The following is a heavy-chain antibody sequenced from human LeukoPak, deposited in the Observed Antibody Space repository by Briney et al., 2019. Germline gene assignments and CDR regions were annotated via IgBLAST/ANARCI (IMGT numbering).Heavy chain of an antibody. Sequence: SETLSLTCTVSGGSISSYYWSWIRQPAGKALEWVGHIYTSGNTNYNPSLKSRVTMSVDTSKNQFSLKLSSVTAADTAVYYCARGNFDSTGGNYFDYWGQGTLVTVSS. CDR2: IYTSGNT. CDR3: ARGNFDSTGGNYFDY. V-gene: IGHV4-4*07. J-gene: IGHJ4*02. D-gene: IGHD3-22*01. CDR1: GGSISSYY.